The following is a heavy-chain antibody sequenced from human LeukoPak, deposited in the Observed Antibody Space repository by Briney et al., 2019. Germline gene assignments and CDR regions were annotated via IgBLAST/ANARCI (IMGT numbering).Heavy chain of an antibody. D-gene: IGHD3-10*01. CDR3: ARDTYVLLWFGELSSAFDI. CDR2: ITPIFGTA. V-gene: IGHV1-69*05. CDR1: GGTFSSYA. Sequence: ASVKVSCKASGGTFSSYAISWVRQAPGQGLEWMGRITPIFGTANYAQKFQGRVTITTDESTSTAYMELSSLRSEDTAVYYCARDTYVLLWFGELSSAFDIWGQGTMVTVSS. J-gene: IGHJ3*02.